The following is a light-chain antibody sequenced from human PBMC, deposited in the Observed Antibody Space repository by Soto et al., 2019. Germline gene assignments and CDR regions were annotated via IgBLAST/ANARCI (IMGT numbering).Light chain of an antibody. Sequence: EIVMTQSPATLSVSPGERATLSCRASQSVSSKLAWYQQKPGQAPRRLIYGASTKATGIPARFSCSGSGTEFTLTISSLQSADFGVYYCQHYNNWPPWTFGQGTKVEIK. V-gene: IGKV3-15*01. J-gene: IGKJ1*01. CDR2: GAS. CDR3: QHYNNWPPWT. CDR1: QSVSSK.